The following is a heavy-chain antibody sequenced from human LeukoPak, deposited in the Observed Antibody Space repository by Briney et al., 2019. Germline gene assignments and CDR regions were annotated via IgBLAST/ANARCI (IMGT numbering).Heavy chain of an antibody. CDR2: ISYDGSNK. Sequence: PGGFLRLSCAASGFTFSSYAMHWVRQAPGKGLEWVAVISYDGSNKYYADSVKGRFTISRDNSKNTLYLQMNSLRAEDTAVYYCARGLGFDSSGWSPFDYWGQGTLVTVSS. D-gene: IGHD6-19*01. J-gene: IGHJ4*02. CDR3: ARGLGFDSSGWSPFDY. V-gene: IGHV3-30-3*01. CDR1: GFTFSSYA.